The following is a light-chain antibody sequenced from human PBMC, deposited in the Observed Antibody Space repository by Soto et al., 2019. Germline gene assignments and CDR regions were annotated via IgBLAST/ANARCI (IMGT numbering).Light chain of an antibody. Sequence: DIQMTQSPSSLSASVGDRVTITCRASQTISSYLNWYQQKPDKAPKLLIYAASSLQSGVPSRFSGSGSGTDFTLTISSLQPGDFATYYCQQSHSIPYTFGQGTKVDIK. CDR3: QQSHSIPYT. CDR2: AAS. J-gene: IGKJ2*01. V-gene: IGKV1-39*01. CDR1: QTISSY.